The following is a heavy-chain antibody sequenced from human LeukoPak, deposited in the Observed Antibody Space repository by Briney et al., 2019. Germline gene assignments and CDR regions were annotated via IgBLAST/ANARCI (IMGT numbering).Heavy chain of an antibody. CDR2: IIPIFGTA. CDR1: GGTFSSYA. J-gene: IGHJ6*02. D-gene: IGHD3-16*01. V-gene: IGHV1-69*01. Sequence: SVKVSCKASGGTFSSYAISWVRQAPGQGLEWMGGIIPIFGTANYAQKFQGRVTITADESRSTAYMELSSLRSEDTAVYYCARGNVEDYYYYYYGMDVWGQGTTVTVSS. CDR3: ARGNVEDYYYYYYGMDV.